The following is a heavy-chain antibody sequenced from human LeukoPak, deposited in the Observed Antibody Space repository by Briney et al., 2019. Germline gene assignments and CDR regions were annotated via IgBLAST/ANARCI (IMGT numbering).Heavy chain of an antibody. CDR1: GFTFSSYT. J-gene: IGHJ5*02. CDR3: AKDGGLWVTAHWGDT. V-gene: IGHV3-23*01. Sequence: PGGSLRLSCAASGFTFSSYTMRWVRQAPGKGLEWVSTIPTSDGNTYYADSVKGRFTVSRDNSKNTLFLQMNSLRAEDTSVYYCAKDGGLWVTAHWGDTWGRGTLVTASS. D-gene: IGHD3-16*01. CDR2: IPTSDGNT.